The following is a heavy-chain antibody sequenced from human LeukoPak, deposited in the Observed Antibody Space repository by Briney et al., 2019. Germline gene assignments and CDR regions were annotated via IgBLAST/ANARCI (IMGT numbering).Heavy chain of an antibody. D-gene: IGHD2-2*01. CDR3: AREGSQLLFPY. CDR1: GFSFSSYT. V-gene: IGHV4-34*01. J-gene: IGHJ4*02. CDR2: INHSGST. Sequence: GSLRLSCAASGFSFSSYTMNWVRQPPGKGLEWVGEINHSGSTNYNPSLKSRVTISVDTSKNQFSLKLSSVTAADTAVYYCAREGSQLLFPYWGQGTLVTVSS.